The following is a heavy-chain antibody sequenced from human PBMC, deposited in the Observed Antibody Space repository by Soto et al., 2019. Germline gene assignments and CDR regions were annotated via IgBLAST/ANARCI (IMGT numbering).Heavy chain of an antibody. CDR3: ARGRGYSYGYKYYYGMDV. V-gene: IGHV4-34*01. CDR1: GGSFSGYY. Sequence: SETLSLTCAVYGGSFSGYYWSWIRQPPGKGLEWIGEINHSGSTNYNPSLKSRVTISVDTSKNQFSLKLSSVTAADTAVYYCARGRGYSYGYKYYYGMDVWGQGATVTVSS. D-gene: IGHD5-18*01. CDR2: INHSGST. J-gene: IGHJ6*02.